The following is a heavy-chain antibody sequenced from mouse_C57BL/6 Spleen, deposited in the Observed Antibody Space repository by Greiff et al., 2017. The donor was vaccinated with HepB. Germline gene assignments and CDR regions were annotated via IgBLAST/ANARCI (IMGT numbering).Heavy chain of an antibody. Sequence: LVESGAELVKPGASVKISCKASGYAFSSYWMNWVKQRPGKGLEWIGQIYPGDGDTNYNGKFKGKATLTADKSSSTAYMQLSSLTSEDSAVYFCARSPTVVARYFDVWGTGTTVTVSS. D-gene: IGHD1-1*01. V-gene: IGHV1-80*01. CDR2: IYPGDGDT. CDR3: ARSPTVVARYFDV. J-gene: IGHJ1*03. CDR1: GYAFSSYW.